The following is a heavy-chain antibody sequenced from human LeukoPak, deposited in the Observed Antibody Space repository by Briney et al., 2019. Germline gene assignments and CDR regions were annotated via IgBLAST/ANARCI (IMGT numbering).Heavy chain of an antibody. D-gene: IGHD1-26*01. CDR1: GYTFTGYY. Sequence: ASVKVSCKASGYTFTGYYMHWVRQAPGQGLEWMGWINPNSGGTNYAQKFQGRVTMTRDTSISTAYMELSRLRSDDTAVYYCARAGDGSYFFGYYYMDVWGKGTTVTISS. V-gene: IGHV1-2*02. J-gene: IGHJ6*03. CDR3: ARAGDGSYFFGYYYMDV. CDR2: INPNSGGT.